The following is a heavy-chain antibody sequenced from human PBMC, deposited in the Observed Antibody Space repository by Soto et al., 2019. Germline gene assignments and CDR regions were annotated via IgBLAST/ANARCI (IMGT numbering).Heavy chain of an antibody. D-gene: IGHD3-10*01. CDR2: IYYSGST. CDR1: GGSGSIGRYY. CDR3: ARERKYYGSESSHF. J-gene: IGHJ4*02. Sequence: EALSVTSIVSGGSGSIGRYYWSWIRQPPGKGLEWIGYIYYSGSTNYNPSLKSRVTISVDTSKNQFSLKLSSVAAADTAVYYCARERKYYGSESSHFWGQGTLVTVS. V-gene: IGHV4-61*01.